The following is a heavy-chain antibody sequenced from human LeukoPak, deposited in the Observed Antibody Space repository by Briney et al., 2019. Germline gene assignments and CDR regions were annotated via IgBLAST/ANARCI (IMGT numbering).Heavy chain of an antibody. D-gene: IGHD6-6*01. V-gene: IGHV1-2*02. CDR1: GYTFTGYY. Sequence: GASVTVSCKASGYTFTGYYMHWVRQAPGQGLEWMGWINPNSGGTNYAQKFQGRVTMTRDASISTAYMELSRLRSDDTAVYYCARDPGSSSTGGYYYGMDVWGQGTTVTVSS. J-gene: IGHJ6*02. CDR2: INPNSGGT. CDR3: ARDPGSSSTGGYYYGMDV.